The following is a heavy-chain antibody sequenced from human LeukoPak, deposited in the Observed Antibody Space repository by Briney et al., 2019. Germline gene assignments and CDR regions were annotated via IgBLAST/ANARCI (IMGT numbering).Heavy chain of an antibody. J-gene: IGHJ4*02. CDR1: GVSISSSCSY. CDR3: ARFRRGDDSGGYSSSHFDC. Sequence: PSETLRLSCTASGVSISSSCSYWGWIRQPPGKGLEWIGTIYYSGTTYYNPSLESRVTISVDTSRTQFSLRLTSVTAADTAVYYCARFRRGDDSGGYSSSHFDCWGPGTLVTVSS. CDR2: IYYSGTT. V-gene: IGHV4-39*01. D-gene: IGHD3-22*01.